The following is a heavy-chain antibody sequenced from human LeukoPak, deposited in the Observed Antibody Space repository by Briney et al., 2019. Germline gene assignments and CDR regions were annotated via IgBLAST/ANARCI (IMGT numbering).Heavy chain of an antibody. J-gene: IGHJ4*02. CDR3: AREGHYYDSSGYPDY. CDR2: IYPGDSDT. Sequence: GESLKISCKGSGYSFTSYWIGWVRQMPGKGLEWLGIIYPGDSDTRYSPSFQGQVTISADKSISTAYLQWSSLKASDTAMYYCAREGHYYDSSGYPDYWGQGTLVTVSS. V-gene: IGHV5-51*01. CDR1: GYSFTSYW. D-gene: IGHD3-22*01.